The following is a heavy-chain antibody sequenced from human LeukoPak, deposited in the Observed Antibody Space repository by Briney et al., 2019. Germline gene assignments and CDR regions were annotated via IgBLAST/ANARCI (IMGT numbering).Heavy chain of an antibody. CDR3: ATPAGGYSYGRYFDY. V-gene: IGHV1-69*13. CDR2: IIPIFGTA. J-gene: IGHJ4*02. Sequence: SVKVSFKASGGTFSSYAISWVRQAPGQGLEWMGGIIPIFGTANYAQKFQGRVTITADESTSTAHMELSSLRSEDTAVYYCATPAGGYSYGRYFDYWGQGTLVTVSS. CDR1: GGTFSSYA. D-gene: IGHD5-18*01.